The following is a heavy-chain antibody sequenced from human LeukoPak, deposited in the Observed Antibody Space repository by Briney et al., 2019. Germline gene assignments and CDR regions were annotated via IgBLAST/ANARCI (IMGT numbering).Heavy chain of an antibody. CDR3: AGLRPRFQH. J-gene: IGHJ1*01. CDR2: IYTSGST. V-gene: IGHV4-4*09. CDR1: GGSISSYY. Sequence: SETLSLTCTVSGGSISSYYWSWIRQPPGKGLEWIGYIYTSGSTNYNPSLRSRVTISVDTSKNQFSLKLSSVTAADTAVYYCAGLRPRFQHWGQGTLVTVSS. D-gene: IGHD4-17*01.